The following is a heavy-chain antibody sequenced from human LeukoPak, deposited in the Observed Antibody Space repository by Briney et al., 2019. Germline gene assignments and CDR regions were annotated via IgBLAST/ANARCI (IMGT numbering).Heavy chain of an antibody. Sequence: GGSLRLSCAASGFTFSSYAMSWVRQALGKGLEWVSAISGSGGSTYYADSVKGRFTISRDNSKNTLYLQMNSLRAEDTAVYYCARDPGTGSGYDSNWFDPWGQGTLVTVSS. CDR3: ARDPGTGSGYDSNWFDP. CDR1: GFTFSSYA. CDR2: ISGSGGST. V-gene: IGHV3-23*01. J-gene: IGHJ5*02. D-gene: IGHD3-3*01.